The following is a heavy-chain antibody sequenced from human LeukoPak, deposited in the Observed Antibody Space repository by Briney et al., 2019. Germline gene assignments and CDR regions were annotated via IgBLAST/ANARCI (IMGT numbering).Heavy chain of an antibody. Sequence: GGSLRLSCPASGFTFSSYGMHWVRQAPGKGLEWVAFIRYDGSNKYYAASVKGRFTISRDNSKNTPYLQMNSLRVEDTAVYYCAKKFYDSSLDYWGQGTLVTVSS. CDR2: IRYDGSNK. V-gene: IGHV3-30*02. CDR1: GFTFSSYG. CDR3: AKKFYDSSLDY. J-gene: IGHJ4*02. D-gene: IGHD3-22*01.